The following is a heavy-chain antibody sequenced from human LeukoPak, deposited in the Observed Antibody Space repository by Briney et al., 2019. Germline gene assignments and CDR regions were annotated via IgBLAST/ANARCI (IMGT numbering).Heavy chain of an antibody. J-gene: IGHJ4*02. CDR2: IYHSGST. V-gene: IGHV4-4*02. D-gene: IGHD6-19*01. Sequence: PSETLSLTCAVSGGSISSNHWWSWVRQSPGKGLEWIGEIYHSGSTNYNPSLKSRVTISVDKSKNQFSLKLSSVTAADTAVYYCARKQWLSPYYFDYWGQGTLVTVSS. CDR1: GGSISSNHW. CDR3: ARKQWLSPYYFDY.